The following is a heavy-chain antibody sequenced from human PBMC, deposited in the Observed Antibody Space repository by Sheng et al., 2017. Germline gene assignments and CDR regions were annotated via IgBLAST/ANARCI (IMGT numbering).Heavy chain of an antibody. J-gene: IGHJ3*02. CDR2: ISNSGSHI. V-gene: IGHV3-11*04. Sequence: QVQLVESGGGLVKPGGSLRLSCAASGFTFSDGYMSWIRQAPGKGLEWISYISNSGSHIHHADSVRGRFTISRGDAQNSIYLQMNSLRAEDTAVYYCARQEYSATFYDAFDIWGQGTMVTVSS. D-gene: IGHD1-26*01. CDR3: ARQEYSATFYDAFDI. CDR1: GFTFSDGY.